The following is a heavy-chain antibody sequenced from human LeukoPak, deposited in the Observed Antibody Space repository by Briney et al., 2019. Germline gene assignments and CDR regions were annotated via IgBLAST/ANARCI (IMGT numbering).Heavy chain of an antibody. CDR1: GFTFSSYW. D-gene: IGHD6-6*01. CDR2: IKQDGSEK. Sequence: GGSLRLSCAASGFTFSSYWMSWVRQAPGKGLEWVANIKQDGSEKYYADSVKGRFTISRDNSKNTLYLQMNSLRAEDTAVYYCAKDPTYSSSSYLNYWGQGTLVTVSS. V-gene: IGHV3-7*01. J-gene: IGHJ4*02. CDR3: AKDPTYSSSSYLNY.